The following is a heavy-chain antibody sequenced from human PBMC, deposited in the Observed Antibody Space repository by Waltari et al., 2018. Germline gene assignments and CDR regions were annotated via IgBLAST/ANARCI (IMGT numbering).Heavy chain of an antibody. Sequence: QLQLQESGPGLVKSSETLSLTCTVSGGSISSSGYYWGWIRQPPGKGLEWIGTIDYSGNTYYNPALKSRVTISVDTSKRQFSLKLNSVTAADTAVYDCVRDFGDHRTDYWGQGTLVTVSS. CDR1: GGSISSSGYY. CDR2: IDYSGNT. D-gene: IGHD4-17*01. J-gene: IGHJ4*02. CDR3: VRDFGDHRTDY. V-gene: IGHV4-39*02.